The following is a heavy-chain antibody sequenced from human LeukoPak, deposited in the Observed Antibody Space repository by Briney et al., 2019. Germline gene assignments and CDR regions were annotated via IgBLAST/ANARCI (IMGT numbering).Heavy chain of an antibody. CDR1: GFSLTTTGMR. J-gene: IGHJ5*02. CDR2: IDWDDDK. CDR3: ARLQGATIGAKWFDP. Sequence: ESGPTLVNPTQTLTLTCTFSGFSLTTTGMRVSWIRQPPGKALEWLARIDWDDDKFYSTSLKTRLTISKDTSKNQVVLTMTNMDPVDTATYYCARLQGATIGAKWFDPWGQGTLVTVSS. V-gene: IGHV2-70*04. D-gene: IGHD4/OR15-4a*01.